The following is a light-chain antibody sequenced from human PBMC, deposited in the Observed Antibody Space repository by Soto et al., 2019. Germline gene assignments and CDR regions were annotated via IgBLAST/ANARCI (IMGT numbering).Light chain of an antibody. CDR3: QTWGTGIQV. Sequence: QPVLTQSPSASASLGASVKLTCTLSSGHSSYAIAWHQQQQEKGPRYVMKLNSDGSHNKGDGIPDRFSGSSSGAERYLTISRLQSEDEADYYCQTWGTGIQVFGGGTKLTVL. J-gene: IGLJ3*02. V-gene: IGLV4-69*01. CDR1: SGHSSYA. CDR2: LNSDGSH.